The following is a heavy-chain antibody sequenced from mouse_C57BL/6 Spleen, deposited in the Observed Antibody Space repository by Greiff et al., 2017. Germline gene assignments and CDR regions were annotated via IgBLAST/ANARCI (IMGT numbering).Heavy chain of an antibody. CDR1: GYTFTTYP. CDR2: FHPYNDDT. CDR3: ARATIYYGLRGDYYYAMDY. Sequence: QVQLQQSGAELVKPGASVKMSCKASGYTFTTYPIEWMKQNHGKSLEWIGNFHPYNDDTKYNEKFQGKATLTVAKSSSTVYLELRRLTSDDSAVYYCARATIYYGLRGDYYYAMDYWGQGTSVTVSS. V-gene: IGHV1-47*01. D-gene: IGHD2-1*01. J-gene: IGHJ4*01.